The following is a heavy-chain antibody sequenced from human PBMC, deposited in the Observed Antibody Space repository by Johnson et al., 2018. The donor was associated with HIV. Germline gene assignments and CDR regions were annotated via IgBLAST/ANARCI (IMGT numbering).Heavy chain of an antibody. CDR2: IKSKTDGGTT. CDR3: ARACRDGYTCDAFDI. D-gene: IGHD5-24*01. V-gene: IGHV3-15*01. CDR1: GFTFSSYA. Sequence: VQLLESGGGLVKPGRSLRLSCAASGFTFSSYAMHWVRQAPGKGLEWVGRIKSKTDGGTTDYAAPVKGRFTISRDSSKNTLYLQMNSLRAEDPAVYYCARACRDGYTCDAFDIWGQGTMVTVSS. J-gene: IGHJ3*02.